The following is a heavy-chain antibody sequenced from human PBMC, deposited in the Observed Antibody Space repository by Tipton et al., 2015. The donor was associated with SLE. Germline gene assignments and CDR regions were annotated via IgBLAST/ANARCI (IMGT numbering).Heavy chain of an antibody. V-gene: IGHV3-66*01. J-gene: IGHJ6*02. CDR1: EFTFSEYW. CDR2: VYSNDDT. D-gene: IGHD5-18*01. Sequence: SLRLSCVVSEFTFSEYWMSWVRQAPGKGLEWVAIVYSNDDTYYADSVKGRFTISRDNSKNTLYLQMNSLRADDTAVYYCAGGYSYGFYYYYAMDVWGQGTTVTVPS. CDR3: AGGYSYGFYYYYAMDV.